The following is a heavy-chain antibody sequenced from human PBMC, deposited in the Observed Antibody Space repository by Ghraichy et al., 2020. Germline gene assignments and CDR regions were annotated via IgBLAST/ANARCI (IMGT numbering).Heavy chain of an antibody. V-gene: IGHV1-18*01. CDR3: ARGGPLEAYGSSFDD. J-gene: IGHJ4*02. CDR2: ISAKNGHT. CDR1: DDSFSRYG. Sequence: ASVKVSCKSSDDSFSRYGFAWVQQAPGQGLEWMGWISAKNGHTKYAQKFQGRVTMTTDTSTRTVYMEMKSLRSDDTAVYFCARGGPLEAYGSSFDDWGQGTLVIVSS. D-gene: IGHD3-10*01.